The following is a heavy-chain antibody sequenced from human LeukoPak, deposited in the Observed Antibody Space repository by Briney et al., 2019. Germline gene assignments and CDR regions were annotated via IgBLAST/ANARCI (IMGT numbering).Heavy chain of an antibody. CDR2: ISGSGGST. V-gene: IGHV3-23*01. CDR1: EFAFSSYG. Sequence: GGSLRLSCAASEFAFSSYGMNWVRQAPGKGLEWVSSISGSGGSTYYADSVKGRFSISRDNSKNTLYLQMNSLRAEDTAVYYCAKDDSDIVVVPAAYFDYWGQGTLVTVSS. D-gene: IGHD2-2*01. J-gene: IGHJ4*02. CDR3: AKDDSDIVVVPAAYFDY.